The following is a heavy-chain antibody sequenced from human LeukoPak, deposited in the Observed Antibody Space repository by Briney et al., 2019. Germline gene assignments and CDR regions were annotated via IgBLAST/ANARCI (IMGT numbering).Heavy chain of an antibody. CDR1: GGSISSGSYY. CDR3: ARAVQLVYGMDV. D-gene: IGHD6-13*01. Sequence: PSETLSLTCTVSGGSISSGSYYWSWIRQPAGKGLEWIGYIYYSGSTYYNPSLKSRVTISVDTSKNQFSLKLSSVTAADTAVYYCARAVQLVYGMDVWGQGTTVTVSS. J-gene: IGHJ6*02. CDR2: IYYSGST. V-gene: IGHV4-31*03.